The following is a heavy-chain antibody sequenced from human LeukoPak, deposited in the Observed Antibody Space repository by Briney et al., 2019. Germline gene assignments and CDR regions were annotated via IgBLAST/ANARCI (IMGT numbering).Heavy chain of an antibody. J-gene: IGHJ4*02. V-gene: IGHV1-46*01. Sequence: ASVKVSCKASGYTFTSYFIHWVRQAPGQGLEWMGMINPSTGDTRFAQKFQGRATMTRDTSTSTVYMELSSLRSEDTAVYYCARVEGSAWSYFDCWGQGTLVTVSS. CDR2: INPSTGDT. CDR1: GYTFTSYF. D-gene: IGHD6-19*01. CDR3: ARVEGSAWSYFDC.